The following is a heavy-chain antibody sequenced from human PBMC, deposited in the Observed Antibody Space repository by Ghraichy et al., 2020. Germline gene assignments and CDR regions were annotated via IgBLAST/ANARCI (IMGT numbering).Heavy chain of an antibody. J-gene: IGHJ4*02. CDR2: IKQDGSEK. CDR1: GFTFNIYW. CDR3: ARDSDFDN. Sequence: GGSLRLSCAASGFTFNIYWMSWVRPAPGKGLEWVANIKQDGSEKYYVDSVKGRFTISRDNAKNSLYLQMNSLRAEDTAVYFCARDSDFDNWGQGTLVTVSS. V-gene: IGHV3-7*03.